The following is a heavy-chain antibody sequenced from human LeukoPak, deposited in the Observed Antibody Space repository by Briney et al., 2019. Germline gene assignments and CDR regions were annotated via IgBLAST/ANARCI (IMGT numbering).Heavy chain of an antibody. CDR3: ARDSGSYFPYYFDY. J-gene: IGHJ4*02. V-gene: IGHV1-69*13. CDR1: GGTFSSYA. Sequence: ASVKVSCKASGGTFSSYAISWVRQAPGRGLEWMGGIIPIFGTANYAQKFQGRVTITADESTSTAYMELSSLRSEDTAVYYCARDSGSYFPYYFDYWGQGTLVTVSS. D-gene: IGHD1-26*01. CDR2: IIPIFGTA.